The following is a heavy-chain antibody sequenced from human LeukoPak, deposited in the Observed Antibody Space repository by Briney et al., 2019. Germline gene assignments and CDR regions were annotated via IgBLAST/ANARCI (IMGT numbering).Heavy chain of an antibody. J-gene: IGHJ4*02. Sequence: GGSLRLSCAASGFTFSSTWMHWVRQAPGTGLVWVSRITDDATTTYADSVKGRFTISRDNAKNILYLQMNSLRAEDTAVYYCVRDRVGPDYWGQGTLVTVSS. CDR1: GFTFSSTW. CDR2: ITDDATT. D-gene: IGHD1-26*01. CDR3: VRDRVGPDY. V-gene: IGHV3-74*03.